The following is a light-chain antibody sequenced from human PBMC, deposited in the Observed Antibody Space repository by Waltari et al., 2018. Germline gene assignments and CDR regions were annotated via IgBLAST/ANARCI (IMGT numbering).Light chain of an antibody. Sequence: QSVVTQPPSASGTPGQRVTISCSGSASNIGRYTVNWYQQLPGTAPKLLIHSNDQRPSGVPDRFSGSKSGTSASLAISGLQPEDEADYYCAVWDDSLDGYVFATGTTVTVL. CDR3: AVWDDSLDGYV. CDR1: ASNIGRYT. CDR2: SND. J-gene: IGLJ1*01. V-gene: IGLV1-44*01.